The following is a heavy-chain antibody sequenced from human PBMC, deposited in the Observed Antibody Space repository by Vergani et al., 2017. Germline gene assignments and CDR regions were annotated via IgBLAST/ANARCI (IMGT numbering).Heavy chain of an antibody. Sequence: EVQLVQSGAEVKKPGESLKISCKGSGYSFTSYWIGWVRQMPGKGLEWMGIIYPGDSDTRYSPSFQGQVTSSADKSISTAYLQWSSLKASDTAMYYCARHILGNDYGDYSWFDPWGQGTLVTVSS. CDR3: ARHILGNDYGDYSWFDP. D-gene: IGHD4-17*01. J-gene: IGHJ5*02. V-gene: IGHV5-51*01. CDR1: GYSFTSYW. CDR2: IYPGDSDT.